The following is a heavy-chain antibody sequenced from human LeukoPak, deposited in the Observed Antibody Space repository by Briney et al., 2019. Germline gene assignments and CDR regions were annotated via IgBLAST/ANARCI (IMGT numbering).Heavy chain of an antibody. CDR2: INPSGGST. CDR1: GYTFTSYY. CDR3: ARAPYSSSWYSIFDY. D-gene: IGHD6-13*01. J-gene: IGHJ4*02. Sequence: ASVKVSCKASGYTFTSYYMHWVRQAPGQGLEWMGIINPSGGSTSYAQKFQGRVTMTRDTSASTVYMELSSLRSEDTAVYYCARAPYSSSWYSIFDYWGQGTLVTVSS. V-gene: IGHV1-46*01.